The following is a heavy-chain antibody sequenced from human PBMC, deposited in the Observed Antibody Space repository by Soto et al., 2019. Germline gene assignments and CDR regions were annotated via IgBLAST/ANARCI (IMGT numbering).Heavy chain of an antibody. J-gene: IGHJ4*02. CDR3: ARVESSLAAGDFDY. V-gene: IGHV4-31*03. CDR2: IYYSGST. CDR1: GGSISSGGYY. D-gene: IGHD3-3*01. Sequence: SETLSLTCTVSGGSISSGGYYWSWIRQHPGKGLEWIGYIYYSGSTYYNPSLKSRVTISVDTSKNQFSLKLSSVTAADTAVYYCARVESSLAAGDFDYWGQGTLVTV.